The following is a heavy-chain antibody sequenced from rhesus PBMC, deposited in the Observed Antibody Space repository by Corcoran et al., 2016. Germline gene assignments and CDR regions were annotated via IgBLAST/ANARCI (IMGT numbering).Heavy chain of an antibody. CDR2: ISNGGGST. Sequence: EVQLVESGGGLVQPGGSLRLSCAASGFTFSSYGMSWVRQAPGKGLEWVSYISNGGGSTYYADHVKGLFTISRDNSKNTLSLQRNSLRAEDTAVYYCATTPVGIAAAGRMGNFDYWGQGVLVTVSS. D-gene: IGHD6S26*01. J-gene: IGHJ4*01. CDR3: ATTPVGIAAAGRMGNFDY. CDR1: GFTFSSYG. V-gene: IGHV3S5*01.